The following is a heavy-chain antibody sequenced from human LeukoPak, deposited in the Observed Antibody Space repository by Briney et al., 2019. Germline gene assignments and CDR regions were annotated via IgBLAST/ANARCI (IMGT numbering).Heavy chain of an antibody. CDR3: AAFSHNGI. CDR1: GFTVSNNY. V-gene: IGHV3-66*01. D-gene: IGHD2-8*01. CDR2: IYSRGST. Sequence: GGSLRLSCAASGFTVSNNYMTWVRQAPGKGLEWVSLIYSRGSTYYADSVRGRFTISRDRSTNTLYLQLNSLRAEDTAVYYCAAFSHNGIWGQGTTVTVSS. J-gene: IGHJ6*02.